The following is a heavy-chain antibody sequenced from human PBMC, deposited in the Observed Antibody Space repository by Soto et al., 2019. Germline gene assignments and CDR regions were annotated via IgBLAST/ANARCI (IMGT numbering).Heavy chain of an antibody. D-gene: IGHD6-25*01. CDR2: INHSGST. Sequence: SEALSLTCAVYGGSLRGDHWSWCRLPPGKGLEWIGEINHSGSTNYNPSLKSRVTISVDTSKSQFSLKLSSVTAADTAVYYCARSGGRIAAAVVRWFAPWGQGSLVT. J-gene: IGHJ5*02. CDR3: ARSGGRIAAAVVRWFAP. CDR1: GGSLRGDH. V-gene: IGHV4-34*01.